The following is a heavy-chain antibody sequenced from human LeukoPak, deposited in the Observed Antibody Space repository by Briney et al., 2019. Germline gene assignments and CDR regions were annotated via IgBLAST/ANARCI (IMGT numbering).Heavy chain of an antibody. CDR1: GFTVSSNY. V-gene: IGHV3-66*01. J-gene: IGHJ6*02. D-gene: IGHD4-17*01. CDR3: ARAGTYGDPPYYYYGMDV. CDR2: IYSGGST. Sequence: QPGGSLRLSCAASGFTVSSNYMSWVRQAPGKGLERVSVIYSGGSTYYADSVKGRFTISRDNCKNTLYLQMNSLRAEDTAVYYCARAGTYGDPPYYYYGMDVWGQGTTVTVSS.